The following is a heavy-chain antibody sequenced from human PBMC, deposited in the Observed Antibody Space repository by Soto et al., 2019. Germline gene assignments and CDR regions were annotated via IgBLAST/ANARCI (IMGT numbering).Heavy chain of an antibody. D-gene: IGHD3-16*01. J-gene: IGHJ4*02. CDR3: ARDARNADYDY. CDR2: IHGTRSII. CDR1: GFTFSIHA. Sequence: EVQLVESGGGLVQPGGSLRLSCEVSGFTFSIHAMNWVRQAPGKGLGWVAYIHGTRSIIYYADSVKGRFTTSRDNAKNSLFLQMDSLRDEDTAVYYCARDARNADYDYWGQGTLVTVSS. V-gene: IGHV3-48*02.